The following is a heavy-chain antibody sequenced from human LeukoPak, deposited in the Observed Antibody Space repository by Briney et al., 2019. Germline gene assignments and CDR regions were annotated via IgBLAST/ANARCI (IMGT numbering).Heavy chain of an antibody. CDR2: IYSGGST. V-gene: IGHV3-66*02. D-gene: IGHD4-11*01. Sequence: GGSLRLSCAASGFTVSSNYMSWVRQAPGKGLEWVSVIYSGGSTYYADSVKGRFTISRDNSKNTLYLQMNSLRSEDTAVYYCASQASSSYKASYACDIWGQGTMVSVSS. CDR1: GFTVSSNY. J-gene: IGHJ3*02. CDR3: ASQASSSYKASYACDI.